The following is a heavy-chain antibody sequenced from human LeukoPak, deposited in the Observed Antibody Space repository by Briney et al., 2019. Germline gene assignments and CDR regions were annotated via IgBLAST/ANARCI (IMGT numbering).Heavy chain of an antibody. CDR2: ISWNSGSI. CDR1: GFTFDDYA. V-gene: IGHV3-9*01. CDR3: AKDPRRYSRTGGYFDY. D-gene: IGHD6-13*01. Sequence: GGSLRLSCAASGFTFDDYAMHWVRQAPGKGLEWVSGISWNSGSIGYADSVKGRFTISRDNSKNTLYLQMNSLRAEDTAVYYCAKDPRRYSRTGGYFDYWGRGTLVTVSS. J-gene: IGHJ4*02.